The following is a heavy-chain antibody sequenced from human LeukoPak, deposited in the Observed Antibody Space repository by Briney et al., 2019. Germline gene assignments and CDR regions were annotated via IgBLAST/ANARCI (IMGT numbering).Heavy chain of an antibody. CDR3: AKLRGQLLWFGDPLLYYGMDV. CDR2: ISYDGSNK. J-gene: IGHJ6*04. Sequence: LSLTCTVSGGSISSYYWSWIRQPPGKGLEWVAVISYDGSNKYYADSVKGRFTISRDNSKNTLYLQMNSLRAEDTAVYYCAKLRGQLLWFGDPLLYYGMDVWGKGTTVTVSS. D-gene: IGHD3-10*01. V-gene: IGHV3-30*18. CDR1: GGSISSYY.